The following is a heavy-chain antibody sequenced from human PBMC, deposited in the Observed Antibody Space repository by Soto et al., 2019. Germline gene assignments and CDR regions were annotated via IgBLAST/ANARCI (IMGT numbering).Heavy chain of an antibody. V-gene: IGHV4-39*01. J-gene: IGHJ5*02. CDR2: IYYSGST. CDR1: GGSISSSSYY. D-gene: IGHD3-3*01. CDR3: ARGLGDYDFWSGYNDP. Sequence: SETLSLTCTVSGGSISSSSYYWGWIRQPPGKGLEWIGSIYYSGSTYYNPSLKSRVTISVDTSKNQFSLKLSSVTAADTAVYYCARGLGDYDFWSGYNDPWGQGTLVTVSS.